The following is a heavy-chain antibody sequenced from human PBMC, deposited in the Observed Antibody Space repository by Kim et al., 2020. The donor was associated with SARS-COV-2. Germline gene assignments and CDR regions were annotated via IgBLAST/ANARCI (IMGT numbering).Heavy chain of an antibody. Sequence: SETLSLTCSVSGGSIRSCTYYWGWILQPPGKGLEWIGSIYYSGITYYSPSLKSRVTIFVDTSKNQFSLKLSSVTATDTAVYYCAGHHLELYRLNWFDPWGQGTLVSVSS. D-gene: IGHD1-1*01. V-gene: IGHV4-39*01. CDR3: AGHHLELYRLNWFDP. CDR1: GGSIRSCTYY. J-gene: IGHJ5*02. CDR2: IYYSGIT.